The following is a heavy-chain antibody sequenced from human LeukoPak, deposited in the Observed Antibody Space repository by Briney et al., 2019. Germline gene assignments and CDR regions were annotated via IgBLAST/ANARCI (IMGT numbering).Heavy chain of an antibody. CDR1: GFTFSTYG. CDR2: ISGSGGST. CDR3: AKTGYYGSGSLYFLFDY. V-gene: IGHV3-23*01. D-gene: IGHD3-10*01. J-gene: IGHJ4*02. Sequence: PGGSLRLSCVASGFTFSTYGMSWVRQAPGKGLEWVSAISGSGGSTYYADSVKGRFTISRDNSKNTLYLQMNSLRAEDTAVYYCAKTGYYGSGSLYFLFDYWGQGTLVTVSS.